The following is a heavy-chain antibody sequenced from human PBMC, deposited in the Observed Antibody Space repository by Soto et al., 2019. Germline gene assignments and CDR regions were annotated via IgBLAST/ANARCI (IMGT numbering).Heavy chain of an antibody. CDR3: ARSSVEWGWFDP. D-gene: IGHD1-26*01. V-gene: IGHV1-69*01. CDR2: IIPICGTA. J-gene: IGHJ5*02. Sequence: QVQLVQSGAEVKKPGSSVKVSCKASGGTFSSYAISWVRQAPGQGLEWMGGIIPICGTANYAQKFQGRVTITADESTSTAYMELSRLRSEDKAVYCRARSSVEWGWFDPWGQGTLVTVSS. CDR1: GGTFSSYA.